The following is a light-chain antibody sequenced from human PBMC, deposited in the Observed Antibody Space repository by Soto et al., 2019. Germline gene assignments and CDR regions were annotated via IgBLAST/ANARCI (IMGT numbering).Light chain of an antibody. CDR3: ATWDDSLNGHVI. V-gene: IGLV1-44*01. CDR2: SNN. Sequence: QSVLTQPPSESGTPGQRVTISCSGSRSNIGSNTVNWYQQLPGTAPKFLIYSNNQRPSGVPKRFPGSKSGTSASLAISGLQSEDEADYYCATWDDSLNGHVIFGGGTKLTVL. J-gene: IGLJ2*01. CDR1: RSNIGSNT.